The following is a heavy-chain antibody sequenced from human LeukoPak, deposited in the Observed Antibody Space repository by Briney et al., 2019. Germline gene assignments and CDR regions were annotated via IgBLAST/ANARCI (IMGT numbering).Heavy chain of an antibody. J-gene: IGHJ6*02. Sequence: AGGSLRLSCAASGFTFSSYWMSWDRQAPGKGLGWVANIKQDGSEKYYVDSVKGRFTISRDNAKNSLYLQMNSLRAEDTAVYYCAREEPYCSSTSCYQGLYYYYGMDVWGQGTTVTVSS. CDR2: IKQDGSEK. CDR3: AREEPYCSSTSCYQGLYYYYGMDV. D-gene: IGHD2-2*01. V-gene: IGHV3-7*01. CDR1: GFTFSSYW.